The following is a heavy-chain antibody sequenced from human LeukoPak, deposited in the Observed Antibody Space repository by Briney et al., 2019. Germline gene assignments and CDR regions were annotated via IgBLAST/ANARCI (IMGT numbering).Heavy chain of an antibody. V-gene: IGHV5-51*01. Sequence: GESLKISCKAYEYSFSTNWIGWVRQMPGKGLEWMGLIYPGDSQSKYSPSFQGHVTFSADTSRNTAYLQWNSLKASDTAMYYCARYSAGSLDFWGQGTMIYVSS. CDR3: ARYSAGSLDF. D-gene: IGHD3-10*01. CDR1: EYSFSTNW. CDR2: IYPGDSQS. J-gene: IGHJ4*02.